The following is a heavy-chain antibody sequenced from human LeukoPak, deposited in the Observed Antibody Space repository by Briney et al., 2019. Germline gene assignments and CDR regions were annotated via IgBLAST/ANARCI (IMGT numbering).Heavy chain of an antibody. Sequence: PGGSLSLSCAASGFILSTYGVSWVRQPPGKGLEWVSGITGTGGSTYYADSVKGRFTVSRDTSKNTLYLQMNSLRAEDTAIYYCAKDHGTAVAAFYYWGQGTLVTVSS. D-gene: IGHD6-19*01. J-gene: IGHJ4*02. CDR1: GFILSTYG. CDR3: AKDHGTAVAAFYY. CDR2: ITGTGGST. V-gene: IGHV3-23*01.